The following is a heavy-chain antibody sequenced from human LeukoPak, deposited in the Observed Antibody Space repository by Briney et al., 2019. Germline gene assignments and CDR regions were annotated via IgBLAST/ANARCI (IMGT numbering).Heavy chain of an antibody. V-gene: IGHV1-8*01. D-gene: IGHD6-6*01. CDR1: GYTFTSYD. Sequence: ASVKVSCKASGYTFTSYDINWVRQATGQGLEWMGWMNPNSGNTGYAQKFQGRVTMTRDTSITTAYMELTSLSSDDTAVYYCAREPSLHSSSSYNYWGQETLVTVSS. J-gene: IGHJ4*02. CDR2: MNPNSGNT. CDR3: AREPSLHSSSSYNY.